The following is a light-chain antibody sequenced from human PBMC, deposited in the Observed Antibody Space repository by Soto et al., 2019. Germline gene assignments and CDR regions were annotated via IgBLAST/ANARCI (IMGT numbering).Light chain of an antibody. V-gene: IGKV1-33*01. J-gene: IGKJ5*01. Sequence: IQLTQSRSALSASVGESVTITCRASQDIDNYLNWYQHRPGEAPKLLIDAASYLETGVPARFSGSGSGTDFSFTITSLQPEDSATYYCQQYDTRPTMTFGQGTRLEIK. CDR3: QQYDTRPTMT. CDR1: QDIDNY. CDR2: AAS.